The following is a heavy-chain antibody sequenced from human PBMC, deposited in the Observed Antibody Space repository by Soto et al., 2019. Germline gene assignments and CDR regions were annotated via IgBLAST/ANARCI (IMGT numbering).Heavy chain of an antibody. CDR2: LRSKAYGGTP. J-gene: IGHJ4*02. D-gene: IGHD6-19*01. CDR3: ARGGSLQWLVPEDS. CDR1: GFTFGDYA. Sequence: EVQLVESGGGLVQPGRSLRLSCTASGFTFGDYAMSWFRQAPGKGLEWVGFLRSKAYGGTPEYAASVKGRFTISRDDSDSIGSLQMNSLKTEDTAVYYCARGGSLQWLVPEDSWGQGTLVTVSS. V-gene: IGHV3-49*03.